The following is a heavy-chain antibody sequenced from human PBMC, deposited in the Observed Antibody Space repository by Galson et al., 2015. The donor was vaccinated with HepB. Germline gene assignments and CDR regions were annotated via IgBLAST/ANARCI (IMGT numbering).Heavy chain of an antibody. CDR3: AKDRGRGWSVACYYGMDV. J-gene: IGHJ6*02. CDR2: ITGGGGSA. V-gene: IGHV3-23*01. CDR1: GFTFSSYA. D-gene: IGHD6-19*01. Sequence: SLRLSCAASGFTFSSYAMRWVRQAPGKGLEWVSAITGGGGSAYYADSVKGRFTISRDNSKNTLYLQMNSLRPEDTAVYYCAKDRGRGWSVACYYGMDVWGQGTMVTVSS.